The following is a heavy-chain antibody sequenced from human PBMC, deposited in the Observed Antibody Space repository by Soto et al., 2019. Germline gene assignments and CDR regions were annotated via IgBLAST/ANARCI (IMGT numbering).Heavy chain of an antibody. J-gene: IGHJ4*02. CDR1: GYSFSNYG. V-gene: IGHV5-51*01. CDR2: IFPADSDT. D-gene: IGHD2-15*01. CDR3: ASSVVVPSTMNYFDY. Sequence: PGESLKISCKGSGYSFSNYGIAGVRQMPGKGLEWMGIIFPADSDTKYSPSSQGQVTISADKSISTAYLQWSSLKASDTAMYYCASSVVVPSTMNYFDYWGQGSLVTVSS.